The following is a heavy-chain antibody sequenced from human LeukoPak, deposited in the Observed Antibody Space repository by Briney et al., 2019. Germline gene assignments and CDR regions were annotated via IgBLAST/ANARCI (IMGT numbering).Heavy chain of an antibody. J-gene: IGHJ4*02. CDR3: TRMTTGHDY. Sequence: SETLSLTCAVSGVSFNNYYWCWVRQTPGKGLEWIGEINHSGYTNDSPSLKSRVTLSIDTSRKQFSLNLRSVTVADTGIYYCTRMTTGHDYWGQGTLVTVSS. D-gene: IGHD4-17*01. CDR1: GVSFNNYY. V-gene: IGHV4-34*01. CDR2: INHSGYT.